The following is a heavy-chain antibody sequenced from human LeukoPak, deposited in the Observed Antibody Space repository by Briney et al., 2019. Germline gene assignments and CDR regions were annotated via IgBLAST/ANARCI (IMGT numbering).Heavy chain of an antibody. J-gene: IGHJ5*02. CDR1: GGSISSSSYY. D-gene: IGHD3-3*01. CDR2: IYYSGST. CDR3: ASGHYDFWSGYPPTPNWFDP. V-gene: IGHV4-39*07. Sequence: PSETLSLTCTVSGGSISSSSYYWGWIRQPPGKGLEWIGSIYYSGSTYYNPSLKSRVTISVDTSKNQFSLKLSSVTAADTAVYYCASGHYDFWSGYPPTPNWFDPWGQGTLVTVSS.